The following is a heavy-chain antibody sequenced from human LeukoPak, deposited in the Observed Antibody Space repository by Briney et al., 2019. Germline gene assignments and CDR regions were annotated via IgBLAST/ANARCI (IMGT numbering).Heavy chain of an antibody. V-gene: IGHV3-23*01. J-gene: IGHJ4*02. CDR3: AQGYSSGWYPN. CDR1: GFTITNYG. Sequence: TGGSLRLSCAVSGFTITNYGMSWVRQAPGKGLEWVSAIDVSGYTEYYADSVKGRFIISRDNSRNTLYLQINSLRGEDTALYYCAQGYSSGWYPNWGQGTLVTVSS. D-gene: IGHD6-19*01. CDR2: IDVSGYTE.